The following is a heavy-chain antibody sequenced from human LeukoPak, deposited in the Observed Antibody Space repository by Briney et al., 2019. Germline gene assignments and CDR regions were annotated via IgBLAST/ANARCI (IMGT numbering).Heavy chain of an antibody. V-gene: IGHV3-48*01. Sequence: QPGGSLRLSCAASGFTFRCYSMNWVRQAPGKGLEGVSYISSSRSTIYYADSVKCRFTICRDNAKNLLDLQMNILRAEDPAVYYCARLGYWGQGTLVTVSS. CDR1: GFTFRCYS. J-gene: IGHJ4*02. CDR2: ISSSRSTI. CDR3: ARLGY.